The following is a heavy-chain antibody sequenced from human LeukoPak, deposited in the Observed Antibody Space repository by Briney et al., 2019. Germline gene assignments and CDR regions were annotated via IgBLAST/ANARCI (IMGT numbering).Heavy chain of an antibody. CDR2: IYTSGST. CDR3: AREGIGYCSNTSCLEEPYSYYYMDV. V-gene: IGHV4-61*02. CDR1: GGSISSGGYY. Sequence: PLETLSLTCTVSGGSISSGGYYWSWIRQPAGKGLEWIGRIYTSGSTNYNPSLKSRVTMSVDTSKNQFSLKLSSVTAADTAVYYCAREGIGYCSNTSCLEEPYSYYYMDVWGKGTTVTVSS. J-gene: IGHJ6*03. D-gene: IGHD2-2*01.